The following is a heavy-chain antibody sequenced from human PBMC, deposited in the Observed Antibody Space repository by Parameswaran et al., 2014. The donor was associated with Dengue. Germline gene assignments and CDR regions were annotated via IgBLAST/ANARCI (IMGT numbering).Heavy chain of an antibody. Sequence: SWVRQAPGQGLEWMGWISAYNGNTNYAQKLQGRVTMTTDTSTSTAYMELRSLRSDDTAVYYCARLVVVPAANWFDPWGQGTLVTSPQ. CDR3: ARLVVVPAANWFDP. J-gene: IGHJ5*02. V-gene: IGHV1-18*01. CDR2: ISAYNGNT. D-gene: IGHD2-2*01.